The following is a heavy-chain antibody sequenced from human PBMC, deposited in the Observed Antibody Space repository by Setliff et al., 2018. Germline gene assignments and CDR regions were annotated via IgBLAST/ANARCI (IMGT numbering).Heavy chain of an antibody. CDR3: ARDDYNYGYNS. V-gene: IGHV3-48*01. CDR2: ISSRSSTT. Sequence: GSLRLSCAASGFTFSSYWMSWVRQAPGKGLEWISYISSRSSTTHYADSVKGRFTISRDDAKNSLYLQMNSLRAEDTALYYCARDDYNYGYNSWGQGTLVTVSS. CDR1: GFTFSSYW. J-gene: IGHJ4*02. D-gene: IGHD5-18*01.